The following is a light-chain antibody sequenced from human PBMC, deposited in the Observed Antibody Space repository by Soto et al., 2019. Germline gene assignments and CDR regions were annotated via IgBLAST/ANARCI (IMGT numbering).Light chain of an antibody. CDR2: RAS. Sequence: DIQMTQSPSTLSGSVGDRVTITCRASQSISSWLAWYQQKPGKAPKLLIYRASTLESGVPSRFSGSGSGTEFTLTISSLQPDDFATYYCQQYDNYSWTFGHGTKVDIK. CDR1: QSISSW. CDR3: QQYDNYSWT. J-gene: IGKJ1*01. V-gene: IGKV1-5*03.